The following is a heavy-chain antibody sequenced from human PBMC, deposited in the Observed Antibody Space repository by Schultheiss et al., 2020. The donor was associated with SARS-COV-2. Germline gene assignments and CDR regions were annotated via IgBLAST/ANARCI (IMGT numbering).Heavy chain of an antibody. Sequence: SETLSLTCTVSDGSISSYYWSWIRQPPGKGLEWIGYIYYSGSTYYNPSLKSRVTISVDTSKNQFSLKLSSVTAADTAVYYCARHDFWSGYGDGWFDPWGQGTLVTVSS. CDR1: DGSISSYY. CDR2: IYYSGST. D-gene: IGHD3-3*01. CDR3: ARHDFWSGYGDGWFDP. J-gene: IGHJ5*02. V-gene: IGHV4-59*08.